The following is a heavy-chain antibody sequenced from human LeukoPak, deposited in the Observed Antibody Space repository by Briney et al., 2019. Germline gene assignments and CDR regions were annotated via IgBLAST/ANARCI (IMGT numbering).Heavy chain of an antibody. V-gene: IGHV3-7*01. J-gene: IGHJ4*02. CDR3: ARGDFGVVTHFDY. CDR2: IKQDGGEK. CDR1: GFTISSNW. D-gene: IGHD3-3*01. Sequence: GGSLRLSCTASGFTISSNWMSWVRQAPGRGLEWVANIKQDGGEKYYVDSVKGRFTISRDNAKNSRYLQMNSLRAEDTAIYYCARGDFGVVTHFDYWGQGTLVTVSS.